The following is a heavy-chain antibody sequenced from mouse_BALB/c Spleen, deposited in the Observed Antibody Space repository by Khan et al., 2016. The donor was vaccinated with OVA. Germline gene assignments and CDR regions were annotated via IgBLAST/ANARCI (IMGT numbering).Heavy chain of an antibody. CDR2: IWSDGST. Sequence: QVQLKQSGPGLVAPSQSLSITCTISGFSLTNYGIHWVRQPPGKGLEWLEMIWSDGSTTYNSALKSRLSISKDNSKSQVFLKMNSLQTDDTAMYYCARQPYYHYNIMDYWGQGTSVTVSS. CDR3: ARQPYYHYNIMDY. V-gene: IGHV2-6-1*01. D-gene: IGHD2-10*01. CDR1: GFSLTNYG. J-gene: IGHJ4*01.